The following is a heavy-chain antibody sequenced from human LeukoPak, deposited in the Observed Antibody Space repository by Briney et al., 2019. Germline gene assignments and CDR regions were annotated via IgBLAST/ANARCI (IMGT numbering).Heavy chain of an antibody. Sequence: ASVKVSCKASGYTFTSYYIHWVRQASGQGLEWMGIIRPSGGRASYPQNFQGRVTMTMDMSASTVHMELSSLTSEDTAMYYCAREPPESFRFDYWGQGAPVTVSS. CDR2: IRPSGGRA. V-gene: IGHV1-46*01. CDR1: GYTFTSYY. D-gene: IGHD3-16*02. J-gene: IGHJ4*02. CDR3: AREPPESFRFDY.